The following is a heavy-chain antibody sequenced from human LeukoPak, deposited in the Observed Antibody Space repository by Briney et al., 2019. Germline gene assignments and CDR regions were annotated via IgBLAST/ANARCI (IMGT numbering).Heavy chain of an antibody. J-gene: IGHJ4*02. CDR3: AKDSPVLTY. CDR1: GFTFSSYN. Sequence: GGSLRLSCAASGFTFSSYNMNWVRQAPGKGLEWVSAITDSGGGTYYADSVKGRFTISRDNSKNTLYLQMNSLRVEDTAVYYCAKDSPVLTYWGQGTLVTVSS. V-gene: IGHV3-23*01. CDR2: ITDSGGGT.